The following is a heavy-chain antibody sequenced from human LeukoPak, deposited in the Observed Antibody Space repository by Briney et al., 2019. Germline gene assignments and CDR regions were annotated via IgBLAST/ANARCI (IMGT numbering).Heavy chain of an antibody. CDR1: GGSFSGYY. J-gene: IGHJ4*02. Sequence: SETLSLTCAVYGGSFSGYYWSWIRQPAGKGLEWIGRIYASGGTNYNPSLKSRVTMSVDTSKNQFSLKLSSVTAADTAVYYCARDFDYWGQGTLVTVSS. CDR2: IYASGGT. V-gene: IGHV4-4*07. CDR3: ARDFDY.